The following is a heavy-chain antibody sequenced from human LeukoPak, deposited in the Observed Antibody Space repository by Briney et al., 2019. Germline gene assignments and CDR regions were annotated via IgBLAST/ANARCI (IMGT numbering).Heavy chain of an antibody. CDR2: INHSGTT. CDR3: ARHPVDTAMVTPWFDP. V-gene: IGHV4-34*01. J-gene: IGHJ5*02. CDR1: GGSFSGYY. D-gene: IGHD5-18*01. Sequence: PSETLSLTCGVYGGSFSGYYWSWIRQPPGKGLEWIGEINHSGTTNYNPSLKSRVTISVDTSKNQFSLKLSSVTAADTAVYYCARHPVDTAMVTPWFDPWGQGTLVTVSS.